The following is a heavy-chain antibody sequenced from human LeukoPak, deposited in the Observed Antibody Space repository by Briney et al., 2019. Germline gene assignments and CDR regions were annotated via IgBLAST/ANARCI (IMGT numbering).Heavy chain of an antibody. V-gene: IGHV3-7*01. CDR3: VRVSGSYYAAGAFDI. Sequence: GGSLRLSCAASGFTFSSYWMSWVRQAPGKGLEWVANIKQDGSEKYYVDSVKGRFTISRDNAKNTLYLQMNSLRAEDTAVYYCVRVSGSYYAAGAFDIWGQGTTVTVSS. D-gene: IGHD1-26*01. CDR2: IKQDGSEK. CDR1: GFTFSSYW. J-gene: IGHJ3*02.